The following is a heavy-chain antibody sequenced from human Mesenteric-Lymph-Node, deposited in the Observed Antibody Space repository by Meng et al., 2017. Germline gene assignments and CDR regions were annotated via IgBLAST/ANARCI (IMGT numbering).Heavy chain of an antibody. J-gene: IGHJ6*02. Sequence: GGSLRLSCAASGFIASNYWHWVRQVPGMGLLWVSRINTDGNNPTYADSVKGRFTVFRDIAKNTLYLQMNSLRAEDTAVYYCARDWLRYFDWLSTVFVSPTGKYGMDVWGQGTTVTVSS. CDR3: ARDWLRYFDWLSTVFVSPTGKYGMDV. CDR2: INTDGNNP. D-gene: IGHD3-9*01. CDR1: GFIASNYW. V-gene: IGHV3-74*01.